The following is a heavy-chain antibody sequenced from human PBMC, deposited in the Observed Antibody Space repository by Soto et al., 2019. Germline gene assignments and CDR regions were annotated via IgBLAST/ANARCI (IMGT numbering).Heavy chain of an antibody. CDR3: ARGYTDYDDHSYYVDS. D-gene: IGHD3-22*01. Sequence: QVQLVQSGAEVKKPGSSVKVSCKASGGTFNTSLISWVRQAPGQGLEWMGGIIPIFGTPNYAQKFQGRVTITADESTSTVYMELNSLRSEDTAMYYCARGYTDYDDHSYYVDSWGQGTQVTVSS. CDR2: IIPIFGTP. CDR1: GGTFNTSL. J-gene: IGHJ4*02. V-gene: IGHV1-69*01.